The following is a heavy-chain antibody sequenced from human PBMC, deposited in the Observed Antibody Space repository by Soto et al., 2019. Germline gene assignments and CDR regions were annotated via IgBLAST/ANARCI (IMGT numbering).Heavy chain of an antibody. CDR2: IKNKADGETT. Sequence: ESGGGLVTPGESLRLSCAASGFSFSNAWMNWVRQAPGKGLEWVGRIKNKADGETTDYAAPVKGRFTISRDNSKNTLYLQMNSLKADDTAVYYCTVLWGTSYFDYWGQGTLVTVSS. CDR1: GFSFSNAW. CDR3: TVLWGTSYFDY. D-gene: IGHD3-16*01. J-gene: IGHJ4*02. V-gene: IGHV3-15*07.